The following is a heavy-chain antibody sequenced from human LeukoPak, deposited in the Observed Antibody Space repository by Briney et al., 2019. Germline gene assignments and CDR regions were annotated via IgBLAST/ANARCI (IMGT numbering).Heavy chain of an antibody. J-gene: IGHJ6*02. Sequence: PSETLSLTCTVSGGSVSSGSYYWSWIRQPPGKGLEWIGYIYYSGSTNYNPSLKSRVTISLDPSKNQFSLRLSSVTAADTAVYYCARSYDSRGYYYYGMDVWGQGTTVTVSS. CDR2: IYYSGST. CDR3: ARSYDSRGYYYYGMDV. CDR1: GGSVSSGSYY. D-gene: IGHD3-22*01. V-gene: IGHV4-61*01.